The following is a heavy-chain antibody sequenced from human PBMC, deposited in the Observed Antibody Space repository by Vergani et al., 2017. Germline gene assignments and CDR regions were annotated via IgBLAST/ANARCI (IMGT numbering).Heavy chain of an antibody. J-gene: IGHJ4*02. Sequence: QVQLQESGPGLVKPPGTLSLTCAVSGDSISSNNCWTWVRQPPGKGLEWIGEICHTEDTKYSTSLKSRVTVSVDESRNLFSLRLNSVTAADTAVYYCATIGYRRWGYYFDYWGQGILVTVSS. V-gene: IGHV4-4*03. CDR1: GDSISSNNC. D-gene: IGHD2-2*02. CDR3: ATIGYRRWGYYFDY. CDR2: ICHTEDT.